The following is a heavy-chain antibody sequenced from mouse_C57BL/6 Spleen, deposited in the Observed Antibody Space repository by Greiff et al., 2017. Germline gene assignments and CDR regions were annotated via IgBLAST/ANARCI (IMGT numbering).Heavy chain of an antibody. CDR1: GYTFTDYE. Sequence: QVQLQQSGAELVRPGASVTLSCKASGYTFTDYEMHWVKQTPVHGLEWIGAIDPETGGTAYNQKFKGKAILTADKSSSTAYMALRSLTSEDSAVYYCTRRLLMDYWGQGTSVTVSS. CDR2: IDPETGGT. V-gene: IGHV1-15*01. CDR3: TRRLLMDY. J-gene: IGHJ4*01.